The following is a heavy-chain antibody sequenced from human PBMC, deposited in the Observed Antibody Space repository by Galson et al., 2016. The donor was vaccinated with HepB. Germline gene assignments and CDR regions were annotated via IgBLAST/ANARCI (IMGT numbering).Heavy chain of an antibody. Sequence: SLRLSCAASGFTFSSYSMNWVRQAPGKGLEWVSYISSSSSTIYYADSVKGRFTISRDNAGNSLYLHMTRLRDEDTAVYYCARGRGTTSLASHCFDPWGQGTLVTVSS. CDR2: ISSSSSTI. D-gene: IGHD2/OR15-2a*01. V-gene: IGHV3-48*02. J-gene: IGHJ5*02. CDR1: GFTFSSYS. CDR3: ARGRGTTSLASHCFDP.